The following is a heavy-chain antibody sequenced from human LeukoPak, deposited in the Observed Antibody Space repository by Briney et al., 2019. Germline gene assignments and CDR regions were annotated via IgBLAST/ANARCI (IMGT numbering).Heavy chain of an antibody. CDR2: IKQDGSEK. Sequence: TGGSLRLSCAASGFTFSSYWMSWVRQAPGKGLEWVANIKQDGSEKYYVDSVKGRFTISRDNAKNSLYLQMNSLRAEDPAVYYCARCMLFSYYYYYYMDVWGKGTTVTVSS. CDR1: GFTFSSYW. V-gene: IGHV3-7*01. D-gene: IGHD2-8*01. J-gene: IGHJ6*03. CDR3: ARCMLFSYYYYYYMDV.